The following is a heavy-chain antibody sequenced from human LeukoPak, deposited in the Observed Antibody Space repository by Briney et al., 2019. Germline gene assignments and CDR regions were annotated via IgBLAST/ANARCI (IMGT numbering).Heavy chain of an antibody. CDR1: GGSFSGYY. V-gene: IGHV4-34*01. CDR3: ARVSSSWLGVGAFDI. D-gene: IGHD6-13*01. J-gene: IGHJ3*02. Sequence: SETLSLTCAVYGGSFSGYYWSWIRQPPGKGLEWIGEINHSGSTNYNPSLKGRVTISVDTSKNQFSLKLSSVTAADTAVYYCARVSSSWLGVGAFDIWGQGTMATVSS. CDR2: INHSGST.